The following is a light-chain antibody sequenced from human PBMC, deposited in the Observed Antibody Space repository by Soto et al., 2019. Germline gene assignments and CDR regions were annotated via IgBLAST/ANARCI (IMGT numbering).Light chain of an antibody. J-gene: IGKJ1*01. CDR1: QSVNAN. Sequence: ELVMTQSPATLSVSPGERATLSCRASQSVNANLAWYQQKPGQAPRHLIHGASNRATGIPARFSGSGFGTEFILTISSLQSEDFAVYYCQQYNTWLWTFGQGTKVEI. V-gene: IGKV3-15*01. CDR2: GAS. CDR3: QQYNTWLWT.